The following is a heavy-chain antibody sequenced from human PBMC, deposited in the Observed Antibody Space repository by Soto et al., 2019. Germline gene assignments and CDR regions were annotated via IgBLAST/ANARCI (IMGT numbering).Heavy chain of an antibody. D-gene: IGHD3-16*02. CDR3: ANNRSYLEGWFDP. CDR1: GFTFSSYG. J-gene: IGHJ5*02. V-gene: IGHV3-30*18. Sequence: GGSLRLSCAASGFTFSSYGMHWVRQAPGKGLEWVAVISYDGSNKYYADSVKGRFTISRDNSKNTLYLQMNSLRAEDTAVYYCANNRSYLEGWFDPWGQGTLVTVSS. CDR2: ISYDGSNK.